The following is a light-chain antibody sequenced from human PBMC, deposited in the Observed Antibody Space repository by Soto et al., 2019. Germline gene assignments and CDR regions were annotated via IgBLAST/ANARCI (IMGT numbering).Light chain of an antibody. CDR2: AAS. CDR1: QGISNY. CDR3: QKYNSAQFT. Sequence: DIQMTQSPSSLSASVGDRVTITCRASQGISNYLAWYQQKPGKVPKLLIYAASTLQSGVPSRFSGNGSRTDFPRTITSLQPEDVATYYCQKYNSAQFTFGPGTKVDIK. V-gene: IGKV1-27*01. J-gene: IGKJ3*01.